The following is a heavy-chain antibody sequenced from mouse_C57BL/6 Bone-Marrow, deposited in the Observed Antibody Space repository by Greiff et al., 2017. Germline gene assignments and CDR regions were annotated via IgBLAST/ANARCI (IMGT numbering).Heavy chain of an antibody. D-gene: IGHD1-1*01. CDR2: INPNYGTT. V-gene: IGHV1-39*01. J-gene: IGHJ4*01. CDR3: ARENYYGSSYGNYAMDY. Sequence: VQLQQSGPELVKPGASVKISCKASGYSFTDYNMNWVKQSNGKSLEWIGVINPNYGTTSYNQKFKGKATLTVDQSSSTAYMQLNSLTSEDSAVYYCARENYYGSSYGNYAMDYWGQGTSGTVSS. CDR1: GYSFTDYN.